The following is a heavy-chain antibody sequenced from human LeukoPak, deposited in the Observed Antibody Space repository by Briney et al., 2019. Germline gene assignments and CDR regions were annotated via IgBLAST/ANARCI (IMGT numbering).Heavy chain of an antibody. CDR3: ARSNYDFWSGYYYHNWFDP. Sequence: SETLSLTCTVSGGSISSYYWSWIRQPPGKGLEWIGHIYYSGSTNYNPSLKSRVTISVDTSKNQFSLKLRSVTAADTAVYYCARSNYDFWSGYYYHNWFDPWGQGTLVTVSS. D-gene: IGHD3-3*01. CDR1: GGSISSYY. V-gene: IGHV4-59*08. CDR2: IYYSGST. J-gene: IGHJ5*02.